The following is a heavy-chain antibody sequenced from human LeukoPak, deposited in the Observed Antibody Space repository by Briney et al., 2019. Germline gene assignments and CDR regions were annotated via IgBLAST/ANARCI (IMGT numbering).Heavy chain of an antibody. CDR2: IIPIFGTA. CDR3: ATSMVRGVKYYYYYYYMDV. D-gene: IGHD3-10*01. V-gene: IGHV1-69*05. CDR1: GGTFISYA. J-gene: IGHJ6*03. Sequence: GASVKVSCKASGGTFISYAISWVRQAPGQGLEWMGGIIPIFGTANYAQKFQGRVTITTDESTSTAYMELSSLTSEDTAVYYCATSMVRGVKYYYYYYYMDVWGKGTTVTVS.